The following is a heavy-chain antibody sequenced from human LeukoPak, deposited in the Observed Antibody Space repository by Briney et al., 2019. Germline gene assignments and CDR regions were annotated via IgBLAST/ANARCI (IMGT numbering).Heavy chain of an antibody. V-gene: IGHV3-73*01. CDR3: AKEIWPTVTTPGRTYFDY. Sequence: GGSLRLSCAASGFTFSGSAMHWVRQASGKGLEWVGRIRSKASSYATAYAASVKGRFTISRDDSKNTAYLQMNSLRTEDTAVYYCAKEIWPTVTTPGRTYFDYWGQGTLVTVSS. D-gene: IGHD4-17*01. CDR1: GFTFSGSA. CDR2: IRSKASSYAT. J-gene: IGHJ4*02.